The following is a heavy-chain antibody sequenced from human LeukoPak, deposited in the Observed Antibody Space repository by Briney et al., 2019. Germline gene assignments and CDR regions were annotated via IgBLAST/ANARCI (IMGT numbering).Heavy chain of an antibody. J-gene: IGHJ4*02. D-gene: IGHD6-19*01. CDR1: GGSVSSGGYY. Sequence: SQTLSLTCTVSGGSVSSGGYYWSWIRQLPGKGLEWIGYIYSSGSTYYSPSLKSRVTISLDTSKNQLSLKLSSVTAADTAVYYCARRQTVAGYFDYWGRGTLVTVSS. CDR2: IYSSGST. V-gene: IGHV4-31*03. CDR3: ARRQTVAGYFDY.